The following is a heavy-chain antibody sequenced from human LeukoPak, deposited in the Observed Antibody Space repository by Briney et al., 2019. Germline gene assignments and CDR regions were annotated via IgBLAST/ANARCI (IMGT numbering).Heavy chain of an antibody. CDR2: IHYSGTT. Sequence: SETLSLTCTVSGGSISSYYWSWIRQPPGKGLEWIGYIHYSGTTNYKPSLKSRVTISVDTSKNQFSLKLSSVSAADTAVYYCARHRGNSYGPIDYWGQGTLVTVSS. V-gene: IGHV4-59*08. CDR1: GGSISSYY. D-gene: IGHD5-18*01. CDR3: ARHRGNSYGPIDY. J-gene: IGHJ4*02.